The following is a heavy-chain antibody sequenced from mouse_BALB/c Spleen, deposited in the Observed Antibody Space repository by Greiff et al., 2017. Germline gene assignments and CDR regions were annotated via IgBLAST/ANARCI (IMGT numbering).Heavy chain of an antibody. CDR1: GYSITSDYV. J-gene: IGHJ3*01. V-gene: IGHV3-2*02. CDR2: ISYSGST. CDR3: ATDRYDPFAY. Sequence: EVMLVESGPGLVKPSQSLSLTCTVTGYSITSDYVWNWIRQSPGNKLEWMGYISYSGSTSYNPSLKSRISITRDTSKNQFFLQLNSVTTEDAATYDCATDRYDPFAYWGQGTLVTVSA. D-gene: IGHD2-14*01.